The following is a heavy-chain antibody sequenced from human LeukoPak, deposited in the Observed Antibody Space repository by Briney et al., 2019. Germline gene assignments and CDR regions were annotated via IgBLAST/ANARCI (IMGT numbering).Heavy chain of an antibody. CDR2: IYYSGST. Sequence: PSETLSLTCTVSGGSISSGGYYWSWIRQHPGKGLEWIGYIYYSGSTYYNPSLKSRVTISVDTSKNQFSLKLNSVTAADTAVYYCASGLDYGYYDAFGIWGQGTMVTVSS. D-gene: IGHD4-17*01. J-gene: IGHJ3*02. V-gene: IGHV4-31*03. CDR1: GGSISSGGYY. CDR3: ASGLDYGYYDAFGI.